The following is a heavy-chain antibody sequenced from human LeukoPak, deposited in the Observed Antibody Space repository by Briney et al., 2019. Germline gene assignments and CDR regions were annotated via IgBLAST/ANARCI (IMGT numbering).Heavy chain of an antibody. CDR2: ISSSSSTI. D-gene: IGHD3-3*01. CDR1: GFAFSFHS. Sequence: GGSLRLSCAAAGFAFSFHSMNWVRQAPGKGLEWVSYISSSSSTIYYADSVKGRFTISRDNAKNSLYLQMNSLRAEDTAVYYCARDFDYDFWSGYSVTPSMGYFDYWGQGTLVTVSS. J-gene: IGHJ4*02. CDR3: ARDFDYDFWSGYSVTPSMGYFDY. V-gene: IGHV3-48*01.